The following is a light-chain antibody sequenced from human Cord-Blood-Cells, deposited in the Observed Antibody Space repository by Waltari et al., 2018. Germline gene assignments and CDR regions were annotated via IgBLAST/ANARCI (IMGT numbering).Light chain of an antibody. CDR1: SNHVGGFNH. V-gene: IGLV2-14*01. J-gene: IGLJ3*02. CDR3: SSYTSSSTWV. CDR2: DVS. Sequence: QSALTQPASVSGSPGQSTTISCTGTSNHVGGFNHVPCYQQHPVKAPKLMIYDVSKLPSGVSNRFSGSKSGNTASLTISGLQAEDEADYYCSSYTSSSTWVFGGGTKLTVL.